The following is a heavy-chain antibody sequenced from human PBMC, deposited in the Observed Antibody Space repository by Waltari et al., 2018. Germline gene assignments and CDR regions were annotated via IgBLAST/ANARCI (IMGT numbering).Heavy chain of an antibody. J-gene: IGHJ4*02. CDR2: ISSSGSTI. V-gene: IGHV3-11*04. Sequence: QVQLVESGGGLVKPGGSLRLSCAASGFTFSDYYMSWIRQSPGKGLELVSYISSSGSTIYYADAVKGRFTISRDNAKNSLYLQMNSLRAEDTAVYYCARDAQYYYDSSGSFDYWGQGTLVTVSS. CDR3: ARDAQYYYDSSGSFDY. CDR1: GFTFSDYY. D-gene: IGHD3-22*01.